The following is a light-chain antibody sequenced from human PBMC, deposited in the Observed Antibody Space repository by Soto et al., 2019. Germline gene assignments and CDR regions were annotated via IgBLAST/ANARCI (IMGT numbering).Light chain of an antibody. CDR3: QTWDTGIVI. V-gene: IGLV4-69*01. Sequence: QPVLTQSPSASASLGASVKLTCTLSSGHSNYAIAWHQQQPEKGPRYLMKLNRDGSHSKGDGIPNRFSGSSSGAERYLTISSLQSEDEADYYCQTWDTGIVIFGGRTKLTVL. CDR2: LNRDGSH. J-gene: IGLJ2*01. CDR1: SGHSNYA.